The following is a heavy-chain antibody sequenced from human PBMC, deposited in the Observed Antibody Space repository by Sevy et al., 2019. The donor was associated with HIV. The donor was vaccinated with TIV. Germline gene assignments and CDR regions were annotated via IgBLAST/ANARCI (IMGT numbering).Heavy chain of an antibody. V-gene: IGHV3-30*04. J-gene: IGHJ4*02. CDR3: ARVAVEYCTNDCYHRFDH. Sequence: GGSLRLSCVASGFTFPIYSVVWVRRAPGKGLEWLTLISYDGNNRYYADSVKGRFTISRDNSNNILYLLMTSLRVEDTALYFCARVAVEYCTNDCYHRFDHWGLGTLVTVSS. CDR2: ISYDGNNR. CDR1: GFTFPIYS. D-gene: IGHD2-8*01.